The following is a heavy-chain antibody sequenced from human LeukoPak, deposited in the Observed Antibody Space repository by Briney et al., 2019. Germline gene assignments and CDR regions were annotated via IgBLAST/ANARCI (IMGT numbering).Heavy chain of an antibody. V-gene: IGHV4-31*03. Sequence: PSETLSLTCTVSGGSISSGGYYWSWIRQHPGKGLEWIGYIYYSGSTHYNPSLKSRVTISVDTSKNQFSLKLSSVTAADTAVYYCARDSPNWGYDYWGQGTLITVSS. CDR3: ARDSPNWGYDY. D-gene: IGHD7-27*01. CDR1: GGSISSGGYY. CDR2: IYYSGST. J-gene: IGHJ4*02.